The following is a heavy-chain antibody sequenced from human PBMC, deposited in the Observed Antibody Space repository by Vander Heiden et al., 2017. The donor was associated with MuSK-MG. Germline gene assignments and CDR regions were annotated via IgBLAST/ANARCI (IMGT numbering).Heavy chain of an antibody. J-gene: IGHJ4*02. CDR3: ARGIAVAGIKFDY. V-gene: IGHV4-59*01. CDR2: IYDSGST. D-gene: IGHD6-19*01. Sequence: QVQLQESGPGLVKPSETLSLTCTVSGGSISSYYWSWIRQPPGKGLEWIAYIYDSGSTNYNPSLKSRVTISVDTSKNQFSLKLSSVTAADTAVYYCARGIAVAGIKFDYWGQGTLVTVSS. CDR1: GGSISSYY.